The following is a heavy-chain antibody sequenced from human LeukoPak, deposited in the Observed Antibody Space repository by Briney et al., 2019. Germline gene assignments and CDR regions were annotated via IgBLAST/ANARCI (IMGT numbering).Heavy chain of an antibody. D-gene: IGHD3-22*01. CDR2: ISSSSSPI. Sequence: VGSLRLSCAASGFTLSTYIMNWVRQAPRKGLAWVSYISSSSSPIYYPPSVKGPFTISRDNAKNPLYLQMYSLKDDDTAVYYWSREWFYDSSGYYVYWGQGTLVTVCS. V-gene: IGHV3-48*02. J-gene: IGHJ4*02. CDR1: GFTLSTYI. CDR3: SREWFYDSSGYYVY.